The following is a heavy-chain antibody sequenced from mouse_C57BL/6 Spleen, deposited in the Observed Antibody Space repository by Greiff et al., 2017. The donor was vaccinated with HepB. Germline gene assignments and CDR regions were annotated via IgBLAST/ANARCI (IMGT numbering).Heavy chain of an antibody. D-gene: IGHD1-1*01. CDR2: INPSTGGT. Sequence: ESGYSFTGYYMNWVKQSPEKSLEWIGEINPSTGGTTYNQKFKAKATLTVDKSSSTAYMQLKSLTSEDSAVYYCARRITTVVATGYFDVWGTGTTVTVSS. CDR1: GYSFTGYY. V-gene: IGHV1-42*01. J-gene: IGHJ1*03. CDR3: ARRITTVVATGYFDV.